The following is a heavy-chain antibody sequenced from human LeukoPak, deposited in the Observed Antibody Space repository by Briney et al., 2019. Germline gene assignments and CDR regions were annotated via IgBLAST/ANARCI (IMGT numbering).Heavy chain of an antibody. J-gene: IGHJ5*02. CDR3: ARASPVRYGSGGSCYGFDP. Sequence: GGSLRLSCAASGFTFSSYAMHWVRQAPGKGLEWVAVISYDGSNKYYADSVKGRFTISRDNSKNTLYLQMNSLRAEDTAVYYCARASPVRYGSGGSCYGFDPWGQGTLVTVSS. V-gene: IGHV3-30-3*01. CDR1: GFTFSSYA. D-gene: IGHD2-15*01. CDR2: ISYDGSNK.